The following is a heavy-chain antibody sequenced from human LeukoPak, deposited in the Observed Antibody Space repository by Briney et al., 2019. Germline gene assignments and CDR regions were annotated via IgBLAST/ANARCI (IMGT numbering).Heavy chain of an antibody. Sequence: PGGSLRLSCAASGFTFSSYEMNWVRQAPGKGLEWVSYISSSGSTIYYADSVKGRFTISRDNAKNSLYLQMNSLRAEDTALYYCATDLLGNYPPEGIWGQGTMVTVSS. D-gene: IGHD1-7*01. J-gene: IGHJ3*02. V-gene: IGHV3-48*03. CDR3: ATDLLGNYPPEGI. CDR2: ISSSGSTI. CDR1: GFTFSSYE.